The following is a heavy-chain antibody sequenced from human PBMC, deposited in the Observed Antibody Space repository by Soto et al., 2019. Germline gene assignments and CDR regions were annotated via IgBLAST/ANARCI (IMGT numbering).Heavy chain of an antibody. Sequence: SETLSLTCTVSGGSVSSSSYYWGWVRQPTGKGLEWIGYIYYSGSTYYNPSLKSRVTISVDTSKNQFSLKLSSVTAADTAVYYCARSVVVTATINWFDPWGQGTLVTVSS. CDR1: GGSVSSSSYY. D-gene: IGHD2-21*02. CDR2: IYYSGST. CDR3: ARSVVVTATINWFDP. V-gene: IGHV4-61*01. J-gene: IGHJ5*02.